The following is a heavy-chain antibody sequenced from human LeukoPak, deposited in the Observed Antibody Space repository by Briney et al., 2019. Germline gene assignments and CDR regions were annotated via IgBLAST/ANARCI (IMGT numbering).Heavy chain of an antibody. CDR2: MNPNSGNT. D-gene: IGHD6-13*01. Sequence: ASVKVSCKASGYTFTSYDINWVRQAAGQGLEWMGWMNPNSGNTGYAQKFQGRVTMTRDTSISTAYMELSRLRSDDTAVYYCARDVAAADYYFDYWGQGTLVTVSS. CDR1: GYTFTSYD. V-gene: IGHV1-8*01. J-gene: IGHJ4*02. CDR3: ARDVAAADYYFDY.